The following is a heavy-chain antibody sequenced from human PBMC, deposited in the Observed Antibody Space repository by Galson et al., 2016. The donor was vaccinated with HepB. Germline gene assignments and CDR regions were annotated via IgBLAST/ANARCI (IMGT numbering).Heavy chain of an antibody. Sequence: SLRLSCATSGFNFRNYGMHWVRQAPGKGLEWVAVIWFDGTNKYYADSVKGRFTISRDNSKNSPYLQMNSLRAEDTAVYYCTRDAMNYYGSGNYQFLIDYWGQGTLVTVSS. CDR2: IWFDGTNK. CDR3: TRDAMNYYGSGNYQFLIDY. V-gene: IGHV3-33*01. J-gene: IGHJ4*02. D-gene: IGHD3-10*01. CDR1: GFNFRNYG.